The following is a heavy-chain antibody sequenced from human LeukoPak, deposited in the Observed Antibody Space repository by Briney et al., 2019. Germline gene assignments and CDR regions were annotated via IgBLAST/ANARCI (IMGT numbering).Heavy chain of an antibody. V-gene: IGHV3-23*01. J-gene: IGHJ6*02. Sequence: GGSLRLSCAASGFTFSTCAMSWVRQAPGKGLEWVSGISGTTSGTYYADSVKGRFTISRDNSKNTLFLQVNSLRAEDTAVYYCAKVRTYFYHGLDVWGQGATVTVSS. D-gene: IGHD1-14*01. CDR1: GFTFSTCA. CDR2: ISGTTSGT. CDR3: AKVRTYFYHGLDV.